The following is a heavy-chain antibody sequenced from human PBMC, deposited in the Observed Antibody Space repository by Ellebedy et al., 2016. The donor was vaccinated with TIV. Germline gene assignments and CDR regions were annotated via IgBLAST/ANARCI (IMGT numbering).Heavy chain of an antibody. CDR3: AKASNTQYYYDSRGYSGYYHYGMDV. J-gene: IGHJ6*02. CDR1: GFTFDDYA. D-gene: IGHD3-22*01. V-gene: IGHV3-43*02. CDR2: ISGDSTTT. Sequence: GESLKISCAASGFTFDDYAMHWVRQAPGKGLQWVCLISGDSTTTYYADSVKGRFTISRDNSKNSLYLQMNSLRTEDTALYYCAKASNTQYYYDSRGYSGYYHYGMDVWGQGTTVTVSS.